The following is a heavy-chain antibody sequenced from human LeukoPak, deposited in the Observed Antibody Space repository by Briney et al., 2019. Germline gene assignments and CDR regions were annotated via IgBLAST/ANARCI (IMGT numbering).Heavy chain of an antibody. CDR1: GGTFSSYA. CDR2: IIPIFGTA. CDR3: AREVADYYDSSGYYDY. Sequence: SVTVSCTASGGTFSSYAISWVRQAPGQGLEWMGGIIPIFGTANYAQKFQGRVTITADESTSTAYMELSSLRSEDTAVYYCAREVADYYDSSGYYDYWGQGTLVTVSS. D-gene: IGHD3-22*01. V-gene: IGHV1-69*13. J-gene: IGHJ4*02.